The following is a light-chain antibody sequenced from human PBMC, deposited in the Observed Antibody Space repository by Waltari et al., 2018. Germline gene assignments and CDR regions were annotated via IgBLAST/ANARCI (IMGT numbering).Light chain of an antibody. CDR1: STDIGGYEY. J-gene: IGLJ1*01. Sequence: QSALTQPASVSGSHGQSITISCTGSSTDIGGYEYVSWYQQRPGKAPQLIIYDVSYRPLGVSNRFSGSRSGNTASLTISGLQAEDEAEYYCCSYTVTTSLGYVFGTGTKVTVL. CDR3: CSYTVTTSLGYV. CDR2: DVS. V-gene: IGLV2-14*03.